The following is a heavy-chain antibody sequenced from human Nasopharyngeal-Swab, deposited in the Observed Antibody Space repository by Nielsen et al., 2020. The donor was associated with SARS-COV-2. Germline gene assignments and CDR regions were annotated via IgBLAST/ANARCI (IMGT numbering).Heavy chain of an antibody. V-gene: IGHV3-66*01. CDR2: IFGGGSI. D-gene: IGHD2-15*01. CDR3: ARDKLPGGYYYYYGMDV. J-gene: IGHJ6*02. Sequence: GGSLRLSCAASGFSVTNNYMSWVRQAPGKGLEWVSVIFGGGSIYYADSVKGRFTISRDNSKSTIYLQMNSLRAEDTAVYYCARDKLPGGYYYYYGMDVWGQGTTVTVSS. CDR1: GFSVTNNY.